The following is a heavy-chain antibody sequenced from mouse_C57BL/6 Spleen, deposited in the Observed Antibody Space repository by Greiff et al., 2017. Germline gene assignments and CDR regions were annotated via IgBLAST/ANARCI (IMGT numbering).Heavy chain of an antibody. CDR3: ARAVGLRQLDY. D-gene: IGHD3-2*01. V-gene: IGHV1-55*01. CDR2: IYPGSGST. Sequence: QVQLQQSGAELVKPGASVKMSCKASGYTFTSYWITWVKQRPGQGLEWIGDIYPGSGSTNYNEKFKSKATLTVDTSSSTAYMQLSSLTSEDAAVYYCARAVGLRQLDYWGQGTTLTVSS. CDR1: GYTFTSYW. J-gene: IGHJ2*01.